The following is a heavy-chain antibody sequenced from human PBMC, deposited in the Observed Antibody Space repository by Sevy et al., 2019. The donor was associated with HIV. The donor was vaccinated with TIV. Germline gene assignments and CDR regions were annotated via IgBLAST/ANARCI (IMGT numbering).Heavy chain of an antibody. J-gene: IGHJ6*03. CDR2: MNPNSGNT. D-gene: IGHD2-21*02. CDR3: ARVVEYCGGDCYNYYYYMDV. CDR1: GYTFTSYD. V-gene: IGHV1-8*03. Sequence: ASLKVSCKASGYTFTSYDINWVRQATGQGLEWMGWMNPNSGNTGYAQKFQGRVTITRNTSISTAYMELSSLRSEDTAVYYCARVVEYCGGDCYNYYYYMDVWGKGTTVTVSS.